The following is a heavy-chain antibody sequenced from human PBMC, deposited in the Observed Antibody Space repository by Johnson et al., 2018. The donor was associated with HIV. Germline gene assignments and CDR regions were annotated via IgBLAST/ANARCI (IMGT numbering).Heavy chain of an antibody. V-gene: IGHV3-23*04. CDR2: TPGGDGGT. Sequence: VQLVESGGGLVQPGGSLRVSCAASGFKYAASGLAFSNYAVKWVSHTPGGDGGTSFADSVRGRYIISRDNSKNMLYLQMNSLRAEDTAVYYCARGSRYTYDNDDAHLLHAFDIWGQGTMVTVSS. CDR1: GFKYAAS. J-gene: IGHJ3*02. D-gene: IGHD3-22*01. CDR3: ARGSRYTYDNDDAHLLHAFDI.